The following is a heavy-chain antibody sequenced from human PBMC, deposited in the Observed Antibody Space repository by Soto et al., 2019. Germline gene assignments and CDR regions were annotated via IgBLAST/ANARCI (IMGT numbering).Heavy chain of an antibody. CDR3: AKDRRLRAYFSWFDS. CDR2: IYKSGSA. Sequence: QVQLQESGPGLVKPSQTLSLTCTVTGGSISSGTYLWSWLRQHPGKGLEWIGYIYKSGSAFYNPSLRGRAVISVDTSQNHFSLRLSSVSAADTAVYHCAKDRRLRAYFSWFDSWGQGTLVTVSS. D-gene: IGHD4-17*01. CDR1: GGSISSGTYL. J-gene: IGHJ5*01. V-gene: IGHV4-31*03.